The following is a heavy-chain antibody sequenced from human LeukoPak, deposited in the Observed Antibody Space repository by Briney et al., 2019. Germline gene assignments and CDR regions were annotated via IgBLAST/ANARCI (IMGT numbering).Heavy chain of an antibody. CDR1: GXSINNYY. Sequence: SETLSLTCTVSGXSINNYYWSWIRQPPGKGLEWIGYIYYRGSTNYNPSLKSRVTFSVDTSKNQFSLKLNSVTAADTAVYYCARGGDYGDLRYFDYWGQGTLVTVSS. CDR2: IYYRGST. D-gene: IGHD4-17*01. CDR3: ARGGDYGDLRYFDY. V-gene: IGHV4-59*01. J-gene: IGHJ4*02.